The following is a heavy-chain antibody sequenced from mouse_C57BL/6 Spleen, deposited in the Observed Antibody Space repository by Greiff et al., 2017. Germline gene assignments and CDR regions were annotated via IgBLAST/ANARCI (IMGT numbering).Heavy chain of an antibody. Sequence: QVQLQQPGAELVKPGASVKMSCKASGYTFTSYWITWVKQRPGQGLEWIGDIYPGSGSTKYNEKFKSKATLTVDTSSSTAYMQLSSLTSEDSAVYYCAISHYYGSSYYFDYWGQGTTLTVSS. V-gene: IGHV1-55*01. J-gene: IGHJ2*01. CDR1: GYTFTSYW. D-gene: IGHD1-1*01. CDR3: AISHYYGSSYYFDY. CDR2: IYPGSGST.